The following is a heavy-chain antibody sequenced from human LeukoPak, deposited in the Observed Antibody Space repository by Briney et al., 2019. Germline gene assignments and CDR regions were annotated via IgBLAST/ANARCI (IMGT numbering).Heavy chain of an antibody. J-gene: IGHJ6*02. CDR3: ASTHCASPSCYSYYYSGLDV. CDR1: GGSISSGTHY. D-gene: IGHD2-2*01. CDR2: IYNTGSA. V-gene: IGHV4-31*11. Sequence: SETLSLTCAVSGGSISSGTHYWNWIRQHPGQGLEWIGHIYNTGSAYYNPSLMSRVSISIDTSANQFSLKLSSVTAADTAVYYCASTHCASPSCYSYYYSGLDVWGQGTTAIVSS.